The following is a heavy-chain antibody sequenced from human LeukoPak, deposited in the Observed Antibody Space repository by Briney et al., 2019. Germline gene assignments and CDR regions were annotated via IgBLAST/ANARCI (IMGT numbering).Heavy chain of an antibody. Sequence: LSLTCAVYGGSFSDYYMSWIRQAPGKGLEWVSYISSSGSTIYYADSVKGRFTISRDNAKNSLYLQMNSLRAEDTAVYYCARDFRLYNWFDPWGQGTLVTVSS. J-gene: IGHJ5*02. CDR1: GGSFSDYY. CDR3: ARDFRLYNWFDP. V-gene: IGHV3-11*01. CDR2: ISSSGSTI.